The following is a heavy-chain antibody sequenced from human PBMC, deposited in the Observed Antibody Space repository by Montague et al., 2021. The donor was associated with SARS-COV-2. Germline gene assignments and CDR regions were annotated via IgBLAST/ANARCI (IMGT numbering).Heavy chain of an antibody. V-gene: IGHV3-30-3*01. J-gene: IGHJ1*01. CDR1: GFSFSDYA. D-gene: IGHD3-22*01. CDR2: ISSDGSNK. Sequence: SLRLSCAASGFSFSDYALHWVRQAPGKGLEWVAVISSDGSNKYYADSVKGRFSISRDNSKNTLYLQMNSLRLEDTAVYYCVRSQYYHGSGGYYDGSSGGLQXWGQGTLVTVSS. CDR3: VRSQYYHGSGGYYDGSSGGLQX.